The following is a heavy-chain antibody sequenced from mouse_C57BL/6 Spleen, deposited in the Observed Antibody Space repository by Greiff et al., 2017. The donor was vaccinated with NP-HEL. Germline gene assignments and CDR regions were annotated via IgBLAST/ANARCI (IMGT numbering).Heavy chain of an antibody. J-gene: IGHJ1*03. CDR3: TSYYYYGSDWYFDV. Sequence: EVKVEESGEGLVKPGGSLKLSCAASGFTFSSYAMSWVRQTPEKRLEWVAYISSGGDYIYYADNVKGRFTISRDNAMNTRYLQMSSLKSEDTAMYYCTSYYYYGSDWYFDVWGTGTTVTVSS. CDR1: GFTFSSYA. D-gene: IGHD1-1*01. V-gene: IGHV5-9-1*02. CDR2: ISSGGDYI.